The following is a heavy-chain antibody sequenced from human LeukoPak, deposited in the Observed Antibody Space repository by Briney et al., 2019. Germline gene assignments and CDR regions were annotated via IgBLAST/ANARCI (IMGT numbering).Heavy chain of an antibody. J-gene: IGHJ4*02. CDR1: GFTFSSYA. D-gene: IGHD5-24*01. V-gene: IGHV3-30*04. CDR3: AKGRGDGYNYPLLFDY. CDR2: ISYDGSNK. Sequence: QPGRSLRLSCAASGFTFSSYAMHWVRQAPGKGLEWVAVISYDGSNKYYADSVKGRFTISRDNYKNTLYLQMNSLRAEDTAVYYCAKGRGDGYNYPLLFDYWGQGTLVTVSS.